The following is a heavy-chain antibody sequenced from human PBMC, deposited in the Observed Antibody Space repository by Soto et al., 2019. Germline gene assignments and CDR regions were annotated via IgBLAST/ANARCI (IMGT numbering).Heavy chain of an antibody. CDR1: GFTFSNTW. D-gene: IGHD5-18*01. V-gene: IGHV3-15*01. CDR3: TTDVSAMADAFDI. J-gene: IGHJ3*02. Sequence: PRGSLRLSCAASGFTFSNTWMSWVRQAPGKGLEWVGRIKSKTDGGTTDYAAPVKGRFTISRDDSKNTLYLQMNSLKTEDTAVYYCTTDVSAMADAFDIWGQGTMVTVSS. CDR2: IKSKTDGGTT.